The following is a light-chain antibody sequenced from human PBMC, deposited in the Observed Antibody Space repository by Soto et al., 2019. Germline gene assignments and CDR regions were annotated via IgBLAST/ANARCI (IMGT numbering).Light chain of an antibody. V-gene: IGLV2-8*01. CDR3: SSLSGSPVV. Sequence: QSVLTQPPSASGSPGQSVSITCSGTSSDVGEENYVSWYQQHPGKVPKLILYEVSKRPSGVPERFSDSRSGNTASLTVAGLQADDEADDYCSSLSGSPVVFGGGTKLTVL. J-gene: IGLJ2*01. CDR1: SSDVGEENY. CDR2: EVS.